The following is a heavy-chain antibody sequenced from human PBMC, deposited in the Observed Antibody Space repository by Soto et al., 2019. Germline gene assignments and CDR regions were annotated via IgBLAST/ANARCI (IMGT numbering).Heavy chain of an antibody. CDR3: ARLGVQSGGY. CDR1: GFSFSSYE. D-gene: IGHD1-26*01. CDR2: INFSGKTT. Sequence: EVQLVESGGGLVEPGGSLRLSCAASGFSFSSYEMNWVRQAPGKGLEWVSYINFSGKTTYYAGSVKGRFTISRDNAKSSLYLQMNSLRTEDTAVYYCARLGVQSGGYWGQGTLVSVSS. V-gene: IGHV3-48*03. J-gene: IGHJ4*02.